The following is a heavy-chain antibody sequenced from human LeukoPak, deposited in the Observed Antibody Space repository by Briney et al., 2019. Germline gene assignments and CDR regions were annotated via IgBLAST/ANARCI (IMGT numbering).Heavy chain of an antibody. CDR3: ARVRGRYSSSESGY. J-gene: IGHJ4*02. Sequence: ASVKVSCKASGYTFTGYYMHWVRQAPGQGLEWMGWINPNSGGTNYAQKFQGRVTMTRGTSISTAYMELSRLRSDDTAVYYCARVRGRYSSSESGYWGQGTLVTVSS. V-gene: IGHV1-2*02. CDR1: GYTFTGYY. CDR2: INPNSGGT. D-gene: IGHD6-13*01.